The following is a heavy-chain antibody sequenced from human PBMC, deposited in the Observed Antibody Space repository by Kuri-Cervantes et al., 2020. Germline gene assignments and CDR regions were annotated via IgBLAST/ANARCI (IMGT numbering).Heavy chain of an antibody. Sequence: SVKVSCKASGGTFSSYAISWVRQAPGQGLEWMGGIIPIFGTASYAQKFQGRVTITADESTSTAYMELSSLRSEDTAVYYCAREEEMVTWYGMDVWGQGTTVTVSS. CDR2: IIPIFGTA. CDR3: AREEEMVTWYGMDV. J-gene: IGHJ6*02. CDR1: GGTFSSYA. V-gene: IGHV1-69*13. D-gene: IGHD2-21*02.